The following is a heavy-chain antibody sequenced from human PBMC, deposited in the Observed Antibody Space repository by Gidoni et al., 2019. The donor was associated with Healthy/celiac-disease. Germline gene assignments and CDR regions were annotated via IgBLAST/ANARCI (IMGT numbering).Heavy chain of an antibody. V-gene: IGHV4-59*01. CDR3: ARGLYYDILTGFRVGMDV. Sequence: QVQLQESGPGLVKPSETLSLTCTVSGGSISSYYWSWIRQPPGKGLEWIGYIYYSGSTNYNPSLKSRVTISVDTSKNQFSLKLSSVTAADTAVYYCARGLYYDILTGFRVGMDVWGQGTTVTVSS. CDR1: GGSISSYY. J-gene: IGHJ6*02. D-gene: IGHD3-9*01. CDR2: IYYSGST.